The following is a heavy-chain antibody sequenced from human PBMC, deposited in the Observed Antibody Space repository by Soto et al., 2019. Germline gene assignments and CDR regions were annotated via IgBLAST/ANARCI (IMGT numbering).Heavy chain of an antibody. Sequence: RASVKVSCKASGYSFKDHYMHWVRQAPGRGLEWVGIINPSGEHTNYAQQFRGRVAMTRDTSTSTAYMELRGLRSEDTAVYFCARISCKGGSCYFDFDHWGQGTLVTVSS. J-gene: IGHJ4*02. CDR1: GYSFKDHY. CDR2: INPSGEHT. V-gene: IGHV1-46*02. CDR3: ARISCKGGSCYFDFDH. D-gene: IGHD2-15*01.